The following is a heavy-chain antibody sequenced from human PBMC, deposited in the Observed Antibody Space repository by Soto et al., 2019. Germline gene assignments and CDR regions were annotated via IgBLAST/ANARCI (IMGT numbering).Heavy chain of an antibody. CDR3: AKDLTRQLAYWLDP. CDR2: INAHSGGT. J-gene: IGHJ5*02. V-gene: IGHV1-2*02. Sequence: ASVKVSCKASGFSFTGYYIHWLRQAPGQGLELMGWINAHSGGTEYAQKFQGRVTLTRDTSISTAYMTLSSLRSDDTAIYYCAKDLTRQLAYWLDPWGQGTQVTVYS. D-gene: IGHD6-6*01. CDR1: GFSFTGYY.